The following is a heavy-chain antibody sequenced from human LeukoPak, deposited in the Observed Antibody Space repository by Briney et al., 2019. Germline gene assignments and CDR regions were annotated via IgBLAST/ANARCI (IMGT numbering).Heavy chain of an antibody. CDR3: ARGRTMGWYGFISWFYP. CDR2: INHSGST. V-gene: IGHV4-34*01. CDR1: GGSFSGYY. D-gene: IGHD6-19*01. J-gene: IGHJ5*02. Sequence: PSETLSLTCAVYGGSFSGYYWSWIRQPPGKGLEWIGEINHSGSTNYNPSLKSRVTISVDTSKNQFSLKLSSVTAADTAVYYCARGRTMGWYGFISWFYPWGQGTLVTVSS.